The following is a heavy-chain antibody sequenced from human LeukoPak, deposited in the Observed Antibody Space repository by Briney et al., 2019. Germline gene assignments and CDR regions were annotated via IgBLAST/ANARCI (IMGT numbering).Heavy chain of an antibody. CDR3: ARVRISTSWYPFDY. CDR1: GYTFTDYY. D-gene: IGHD6-13*01. CDR2: INPNSGGT. Sequence: ASVKGSCKASGYTFTDYYFHWVRQAPGQGLDWMGWINPNSGGTEYAQKFQGRVTMTRDTSISTAYMELSRLRSDDTAVYYCARVRISTSWYPFDYWGQGTLVTVSS. J-gene: IGHJ4*02. V-gene: IGHV1-2*02.